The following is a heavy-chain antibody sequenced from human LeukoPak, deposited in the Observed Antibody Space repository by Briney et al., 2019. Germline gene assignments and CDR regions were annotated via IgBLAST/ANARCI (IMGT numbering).Heavy chain of an antibody. CDR1: GYTFTGYY. CDR2: INPNSGGT. V-gene: IGHV1-2*06. D-gene: IGHD3-9*01. CDR3: ARSPGPVYFDWLPRVDYFDY. Sequence: GASVEVSCKASGYTFTGYYMHWVRQAPGQGLEWMGRINPNSGGTNYAQKFQGRVTMTRDTSISTAYMELSRLRSDDTAVYYCARSPGPVYFDWLPRVDYFDYWGQGTLVTVSS. J-gene: IGHJ4*02.